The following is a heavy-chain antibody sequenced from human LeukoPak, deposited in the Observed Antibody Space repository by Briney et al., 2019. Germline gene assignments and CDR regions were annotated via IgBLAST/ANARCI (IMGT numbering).Heavy chain of an antibody. V-gene: IGHV3-64D*06. Sequence: RGSLILSCSASGFVFSIYTMYWVRQTPGKGPEYVSTISGSGNGFSIYYADSVKGRFTISRDDSKSILYLQMNGLRSEDTAVYYCVKDFGRVRGTPDSWGQGTLVTVSS. D-gene: IGHD3-16*01. CDR3: VKDFGRVRGTPDS. J-gene: IGHJ4*02. CDR1: GFVFSIYT. CDR2: ISGSGNGFSI.